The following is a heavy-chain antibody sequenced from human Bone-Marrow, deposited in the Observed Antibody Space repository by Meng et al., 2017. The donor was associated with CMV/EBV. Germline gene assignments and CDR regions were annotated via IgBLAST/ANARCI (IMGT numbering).Heavy chain of an antibody. V-gene: IGHV3-23*01. Sequence: GFTFSSYAMSWVRQAPGKGLEWVSGISGSGGSTYYADAVKGRFTISRDNSKNTLYLQMNSLRAEDTAVYYCAKCPGSLRFFEWIDYWGQGTLVTVSS. CDR2: ISGSGGST. CDR1: GFTFSSYA. CDR3: AKCPGSLRFFEWIDY. J-gene: IGHJ4*02. D-gene: IGHD3-3*01.